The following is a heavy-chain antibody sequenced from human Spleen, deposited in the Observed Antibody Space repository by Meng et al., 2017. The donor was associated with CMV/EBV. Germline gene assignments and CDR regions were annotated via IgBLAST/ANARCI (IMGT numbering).Heavy chain of an antibody. CDR2: ISWNSGYR. CDR3: ARGTLYCSSSFCHSYQNAFEV. D-gene: IGHD2-2*01. J-gene: IGHJ3*01. Sequence: GGSLRLSCAASGFTFEDYGMHWVREVPGKGLEWVSGISWNSGYRGYADSVKGRFIISRDNAERSVFLQIDTLRTEDTALYYCARGTLYCSSSFCHSYQNAFEVWGQGTMVTVSS. CDR1: GFTFEDYG. V-gene: IGHV3-9*01.